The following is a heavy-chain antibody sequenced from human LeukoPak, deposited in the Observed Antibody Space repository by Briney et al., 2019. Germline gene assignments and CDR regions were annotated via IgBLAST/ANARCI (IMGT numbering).Heavy chain of an antibody. J-gene: IGHJ4*02. CDR3: ARGLYYYGSGSYGRYFDY. CDR2: IGTAGDT. V-gene: IGHV3-13*01. CDR1: GFTFSSYD. Sequence: GGSLRLSCAASGFTFSSYDMHWVRQATGKGLEWVSAIGTAGDTYYPGSVKGRFTISRENAKNSLYLQMNSLRAGDTAVYYCARGLYYYGSGSYGRYFDYWGQGTLVTVSS. D-gene: IGHD3-10*01.